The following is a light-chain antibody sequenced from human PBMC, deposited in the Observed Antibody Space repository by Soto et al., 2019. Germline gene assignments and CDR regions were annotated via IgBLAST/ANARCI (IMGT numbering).Light chain of an antibody. Sequence: EIVLTQSPGTLSLSPGERATLSCRARQSVTSSYLAWCQQKPGQAPRLLIYGASSRATGIPDRFSGSGSGTDFTLTISRLEPEDFAVYYCQQYGSSPYTFGQGTKLEIK. V-gene: IGKV3-20*01. J-gene: IGKJ2*01. CDR3: QQYGSSPYT. CDR2: GAS. CDR1: QSVTSSY.